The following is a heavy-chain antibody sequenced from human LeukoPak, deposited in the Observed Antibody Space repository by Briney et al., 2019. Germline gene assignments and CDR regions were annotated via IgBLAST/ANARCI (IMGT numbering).Heavy chain of an antibody. D-gene: IGHD3-10*01. Sequence: SETLSLTCTVSGGSISSSSYYWGWIRQPPGKGLEWIGSIYYSGSTYYNPSLKSRVTISVDTSKNQFSLSLNSVTAADTAVYYCARHGRGSFPFDSWGQGTLVTVSS. CDR2: IYYSGST. CDR3: ARHGRGSFPFDS. J-gene: IGHJ4*02. CDR1: GGSISSSSYY. V-gene: IGHV4-39*01.